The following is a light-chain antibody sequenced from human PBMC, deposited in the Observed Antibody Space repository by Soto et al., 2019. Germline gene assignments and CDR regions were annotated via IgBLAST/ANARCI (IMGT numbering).Light chain of an antibody. CDR3: LQYYNYPWT. CDR1: QGIRND. V-gene: IGKV1-6*01. Sequence: AIQRTQSPSSLSASVGDRVTITCRASQGIRNDLGWYQQKPGKAPKLLIYAASSLQSGVPSRFSGSGSGTDFTLTISSLQAEDFATYYCLQYYNYPWTFGQGTKVDIK. J-gene: IGKJ1*01. CDR2: AAS.